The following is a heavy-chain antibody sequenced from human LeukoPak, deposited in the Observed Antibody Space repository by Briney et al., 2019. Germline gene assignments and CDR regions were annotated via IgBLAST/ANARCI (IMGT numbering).Heavy chain of an antibody. Sequence: PGGSLRLSCAASGFTFSSYMMNWVRQAPGKRLEWVSSISSSSSYIYYADSVKGRFTISRDNAKNSLYLQMNSLRAEDTAVYYCARGGYCSGGSCYSVYYYGMDVWGQGTTVTVSS. V-gene: IGHV3-21*01. J-gene: IGHJ6*02. D-gene: IGHD2-15*01. CDR2: ISSSSSYI. CDR3: ARGGYCSGGSCYSVYYYGMDV. CDR1: GFTFSSYM.